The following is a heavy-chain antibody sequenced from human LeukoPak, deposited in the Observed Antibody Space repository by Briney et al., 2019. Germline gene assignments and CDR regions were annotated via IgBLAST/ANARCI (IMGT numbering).Heavy chain of an antibody. CDR3: ARSIPTYGAKKGLRYFDL. Sequence: PSETLSLTCTVSGGSISSYYWSWIRQPPGKGLEWIGYIYYSGSTNYNPSLKSRVTISVDTSKNQFSLKLSSVTAADTAVYYCARSIPTYGAKKGLRYFDLWGRGTLVTVSS. J-gene: IGHJ2*01. V-gene: IGHV4-59*01. D-gene: IGHD4-17*01. CDR2: IYYSGST. CDR1: GGSISSYY.